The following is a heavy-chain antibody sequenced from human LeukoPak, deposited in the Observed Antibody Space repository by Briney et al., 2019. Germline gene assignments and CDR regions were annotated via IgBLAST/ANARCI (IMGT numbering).Heavy chain of an antibody. CDR3: ARLYGGYGDYYFDY. D-gene: IGHD4-17*01. J-gene: IGHJ4*02. CDR2: INTDGSST. V-gene: IGHV3-74*01. CDR1: GFTFRSYW. Sequence: PGGPLRLSCAASGFTFRSYWMHWVRQAPGKGLVWVSRINTDGSSTIYADSVKGRFTISRDNAKNTLYLQMNSLRAEDTAMYHCARLYGGYGDYYFDYWGQGTLVTVSS.